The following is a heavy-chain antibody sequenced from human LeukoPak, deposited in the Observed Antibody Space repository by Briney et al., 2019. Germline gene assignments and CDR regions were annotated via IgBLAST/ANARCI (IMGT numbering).Heavy chain of an antibody. CDR2: IYYSGST. CDR1: GGSISSSFYY. V-gene: IGHV4-61*01. J-gene: IGHJ6*02. CDR3: ARDTKSYSSSWTYYYYGMDV. Sequence: SETLSLTCTVSGGSISSSFYYWGWIRQPPGKGLEWIGYIYYSGSTNYNPSHKSRVTISVDTSKNQFSLKLSSVTAADMAVYYCARDTKSYSSSWTYYYYGMDVWGQGTTVTVSS. D-gene: IGHD6-13*01.